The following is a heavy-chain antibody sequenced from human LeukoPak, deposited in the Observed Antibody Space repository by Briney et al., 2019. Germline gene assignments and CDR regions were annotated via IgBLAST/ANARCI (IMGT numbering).Heavy chain of an antibody. CDR1: GGSFSGYY. Sequence: PSETLSLTCAVHGGSFSGYYWSWIRQPPGKGLEWIGEINHSGSTNYNPSLKSRVTISVDTSKNQFSLKLSSVTAADTAVYYCARRDDSPSGFYYKYWGPGTLVTVSS. J-gene: IGHJ4*02. V-gene: IGHV4-34*01. D-gene: IGHD3-10*01. CDR3: ARRDDSPSGFYYKY. CDR2: INHSGST.